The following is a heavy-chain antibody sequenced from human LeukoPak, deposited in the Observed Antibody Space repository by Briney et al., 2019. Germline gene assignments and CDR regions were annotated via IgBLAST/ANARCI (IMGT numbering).Heavy chain of an antibody. V-gene: IGHV3-30*03. CDR1: GFTFSSYG. CDR3: ARSPSDGYNYLDY. J-gene: IGHJ4*02. Sequence: GGSLRLSCAASGFTFSSYGMHWVRQAPGKGLEWVAVISYDGSNKYYVDSVKGRFTISRDNSKNTLYQQMNSLRPEDTAVYYCARSPSDGYNYLDYWGQGTLVTVSS. D-gene: IGHD5-24*01. CDR2: ISYDGSNK.